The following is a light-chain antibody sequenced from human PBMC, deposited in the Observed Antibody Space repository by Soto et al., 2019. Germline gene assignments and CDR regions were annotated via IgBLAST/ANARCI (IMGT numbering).Light chain of an antibody. Sequence: DIQMTQSQASLSASVGDIVTITCRASQSISSYLNWYQHKPGKAPNLLIYAATTLQSGVPSRFSGSGSGTDFTLTISSLQPEDFAAYYCQQSYSNPRTFGQGTKVDIK. CDR2: AAT. J-gene: IGKJ1*01. CDR1: QSISSY. CDR3: QQSYSNPRT. V-gene: IGKV1-39*01.